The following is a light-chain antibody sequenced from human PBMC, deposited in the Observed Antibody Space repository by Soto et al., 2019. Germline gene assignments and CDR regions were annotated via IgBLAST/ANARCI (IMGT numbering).Light chain of an antibody. CDR1: QSVSNY. CDR2: DAS. Sequence: EIVLTQSPATLSLSPGETATLSCRATQSVSNYLAWYQQKPGQAPRLLIYDASNRATGIPARFSGSGSGTDFTLTISSLEPEDFAVYYCQQRDDWPPWTFGQGTKVDIK. J-gene: IGKJ1*01. CDR3: QQRDDWPPWT. V-gene: IGKV3-11*01.